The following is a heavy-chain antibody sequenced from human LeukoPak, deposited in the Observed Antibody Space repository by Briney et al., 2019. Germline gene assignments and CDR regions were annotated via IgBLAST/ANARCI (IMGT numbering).Heavy chain of an antibody. Sequence: GSSVKVSCKASGGTFSSYAISWVRQAPGQGLEWMGGIIPIFGTANYAQKFQGRVTITADESTSTAYMELSSLRSEDTAVYYCARGIGESGTGYCSGGSCPNYYYGMDVWGQGNTVTVSS. J-gene: IGHJ6*02. CDR1: GGTFSSYA. D-gene: IGHD2-15*01. V-gene: IGHV1-69*01. CDR2: IIPIFGTA. CDR3: ARGIGESGTGYCSGGSCPNYYYGMDV.